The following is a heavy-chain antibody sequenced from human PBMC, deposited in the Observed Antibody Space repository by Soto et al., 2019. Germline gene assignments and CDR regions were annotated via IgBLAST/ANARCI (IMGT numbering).Heavy chain of an antibody. D-gene: IGHD5-12*01. CDR3: LLYSGYGFAAFDI. J-gene: IGHJ3*02. Sequence: QLQLQESGPGLVKPSETLSLTCTVSGGSISSSSYYWGWIRQPPGKGLEWIGSIYYSGSTYYNPSLKSRVTISVDTSKTQFPLKVSTVTAAETAVYYCLLYSGYGFAAFDIWGKGTMVTVSS. CDR2: IYYSGST. V-gene: IGHV4-39*01. CDR1: GGSISSSSYY.